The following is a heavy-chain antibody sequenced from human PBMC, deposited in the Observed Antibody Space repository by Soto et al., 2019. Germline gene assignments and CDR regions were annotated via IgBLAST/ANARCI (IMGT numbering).Heavy chain of an antibody. V-gene: IGHV4-39*01. CDR2: IYYSGST. CDR1: GGSISSSSYY. D-gene: IGHD3-3*01. J-gene: IGHJ4*02. Sequence: SETLSLTCTVSGGSISSSSYYWGWIRQHPGKGQEWIGSIYYSGSTYYNPSLKSRVTISVDTSKNQFSLKLSSVTAADTAVYYCAIRSIQDRYYDFWSGYPEYYFDYWGQGALVTVSS. CDR3: AIRSIQDRYYDFWSGYPEYYFDY.